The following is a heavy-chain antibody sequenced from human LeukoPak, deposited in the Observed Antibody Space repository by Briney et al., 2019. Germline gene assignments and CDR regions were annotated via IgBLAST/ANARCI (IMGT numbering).Heavy chain of an antibody. V-gene: IGHV3-48*04. Sequence: GGSLRLSCAASGFTFSSYSMNWVRQAPGKGLEWVSYISSSSSTIYYADSVKGRFTISRDNAKNSLYLQMNSLRAEDTAVCYYARDSVVVMDAFDIWGQGTMVTVSS. CDR2: ISSSSSTI. CDR3: ARDSVVVMDAFDI. CDR1: GFTFSSYS. J-gene: IGHJ3*02. D-gene: IGHD2-21*01.